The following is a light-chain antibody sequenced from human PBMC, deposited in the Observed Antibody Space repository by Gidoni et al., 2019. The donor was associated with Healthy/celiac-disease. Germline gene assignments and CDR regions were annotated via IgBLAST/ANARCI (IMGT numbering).Light chain of an antibody. CDR3: QQYDNLQLT. J-gene: IGKJ4*01. CDR2: DAS. V-gene: IGKV1-33*01. CDR1: QDISNY. Sequence: DIQMTQSPSSLSASVGDRVTITCQASQDISNYLNWYQQKSGKVHKLLIYDASNLETGVPSRFSGSGSGTDFTFTISSLQPEDIATYYCQQYDNLQLTFGGGTKVEIK.